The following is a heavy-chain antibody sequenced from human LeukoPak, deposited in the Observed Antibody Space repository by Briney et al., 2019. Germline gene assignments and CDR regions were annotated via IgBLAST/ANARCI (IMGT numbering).Heavy chain of an antibody. Sequence: GASVKVSCKASGGTFRIYTISWVRQAPGQGLEWMGGIIPIFGTTNYAQKFQGRVTITADESTSTAYLEVSSLRSDDTAVYYCARGHPSNSKTFDMWGQGTMVSVSS. D-gene: IGHD6-13*01. CDR3: ARGHPSNSKTFDM. J-gene: IGHJ3*02. CDR2: IIPIFGTT. CDR1: GGTFRIYT. V-gene: IGHV1-69*13.